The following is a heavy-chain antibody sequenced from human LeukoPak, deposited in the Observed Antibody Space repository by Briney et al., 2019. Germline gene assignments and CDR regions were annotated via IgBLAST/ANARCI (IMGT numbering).Heavy chain of an antibody. CDR1: GFTFSNYW. D-gene: IGHD2-15*01. V-gene: IGHV3-7*01. Sequence: PGGSLRLSCAASGFTFSNYWMSWVRQAPGKGLEWVANIKQDGSEKYYVDSLKGRFTISRDNAKNSLYLQMNSLRAEDTAVYYCARVDIVVVVAAISPFEYYFDYWGQGTLVTVSS. J-gene: IGHJ4*02. CDR3: ARVDIVVVVAAISPFEYYFDY. CDR2: IKQDGSEK.